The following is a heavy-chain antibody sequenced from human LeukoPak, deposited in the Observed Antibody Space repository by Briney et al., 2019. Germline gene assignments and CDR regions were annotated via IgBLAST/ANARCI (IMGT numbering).Heavy chain of an antibody. CDR2: IYYSGST. CDR3: ARHIGCTVTTCYYYYYYMDV. V-gene: IGHV4-39*01. CDR1: GGSISSYY. Sequence: SETLSLTCTVSGGSISSYYWGWIRQPPGKGLEWIGSIYYSGSTYYNPSLKSRVTISVDTSKNQFSLKLSSVTAADTAVYYCARHIGCTVTTCYYYYYYMDVWGKGTTVTVSS. J-gene: IGHJ6*03. D-gene: IGHD4-11*01.